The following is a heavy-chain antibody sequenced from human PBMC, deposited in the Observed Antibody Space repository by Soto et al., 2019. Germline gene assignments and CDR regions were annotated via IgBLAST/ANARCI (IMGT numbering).Heavy chain of an antibody. Sequence: QVQLVQAGGEVKRPGSSVRVSCKASADTFSSYAISWVRQAPGQGLDWMGGIIPFFNTPNYAQKFQGRVTITADESTSTAYMDLSSLRSEDTAMYYCAAESAYGGNPLAFLYWGQGTLATVSS. CDR3: AAESAYGGNPLAFLY. D-gene: IGHD2-21*01. CDR2: IIPFFNTP. V-gene: IGHV1-69*01. J-gene: IGHJ4*02. CDR1: ADTFSSYA.